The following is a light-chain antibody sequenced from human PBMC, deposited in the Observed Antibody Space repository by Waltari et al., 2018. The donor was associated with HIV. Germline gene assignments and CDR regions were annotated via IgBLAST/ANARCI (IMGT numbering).Light chain of an antibody. Sequence: IEMIQSPSSLSASVGDILALNGRAGQNCNSYLNWYQVTPRKAHKLLNFAPTNVQSGVPSRVSGNESATDFTLTVSSLQPVGVATYFCRQTYSLPRTFGQRARRGSK. J-gene: IGKJ5*01. V-gene: IGKV1-39*01. CDR2: APT. CDR3: RQTYSLPRT. CDR1: QNCNSY.